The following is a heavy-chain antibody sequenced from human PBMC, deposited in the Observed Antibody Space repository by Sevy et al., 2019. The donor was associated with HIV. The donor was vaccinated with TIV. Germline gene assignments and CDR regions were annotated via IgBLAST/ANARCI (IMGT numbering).Heavy chain of an antibody. V-gene: IGHV3-30*18. CDR2: ISYDGSNK. J-gene: IGHJ6*02. CDR1: GFTFSSYG. Sequence: GGSLRLSCAASGFTFSSYGMHWVRQAPGKGLEWVAVISYDGSNKYYADSVKGRFTISRDNSKTTLYLQMNSLRAEDTAVYYCAKDLWPQLARKYYYYYGMDVWGQGTTVTVSS. D-gene: IGHD6-6*01. CDR3: AKDLWPQLARKYYYYYGMDV.